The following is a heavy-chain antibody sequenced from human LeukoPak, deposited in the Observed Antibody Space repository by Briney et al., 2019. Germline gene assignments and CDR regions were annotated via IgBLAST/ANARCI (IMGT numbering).Heavy chain of an antibody. CDR2: ISWNSGSI. Sequence: PGGSLRLSCAASGFTFDDYAMHWVRQAPGKGLEWVSGISWNSGSIGYADSVKGRFTISRDNAKNSLYLQMNSLRAEDTAVYYCAREENYYGSGSYYNGDYWGQGTLVTVSS. CDR1: GFTFDDYA. D-gene: IGHD3-10*01. J-gene: IGHJ4*02. CDR3: AREENYYGSGSYYNGDY. V-gene: IGHV3-9*01.